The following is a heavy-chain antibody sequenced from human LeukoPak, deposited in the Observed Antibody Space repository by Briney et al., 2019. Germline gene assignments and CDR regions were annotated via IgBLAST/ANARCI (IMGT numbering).Heavy chain of an antibody. V-gene: IGHV4-30-4*07. CDR3: ARGVYNLALVFDY. CDR1: GGSISSGGYS. Sequence: SQTLSLTCAVSGGSISSGGYSWSWIRQPPGKGLEWIGYIYYSGSTYYNPSLKSRVSISVDTSKNQFSLKLSSVTAEDTAVYYCARGVYNLALVFDYWGQGALVTVSS. CDR2: IYYSGST. D-gene: IGHD5-24*01. J-gene: IGHJ4*02.